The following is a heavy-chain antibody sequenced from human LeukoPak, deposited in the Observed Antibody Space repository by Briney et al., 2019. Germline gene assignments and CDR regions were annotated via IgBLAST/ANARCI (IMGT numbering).Heavy chain of an antibody. J-gene: IGHJ4*02. Sequence: SETLSLTCTVSGGSISSSSYYWGWIRQPPGKGLEWIGSIYYSGSTYYNPSLKSRVTISVDTSKNQFSLKLSSVTAADTAVYYCARSSGATGSRYFDYWGQGTLVTVSS. CDR1: GGSISSSSYY. CDR3: ARSSGATGSRYFDY. D-gene: IGHD3-9*01. CDR2: IYYSGST. V-gene: IGHV4-39*07.